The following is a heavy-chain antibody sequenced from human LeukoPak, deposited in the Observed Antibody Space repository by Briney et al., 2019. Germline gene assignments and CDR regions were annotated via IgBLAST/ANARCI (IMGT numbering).Heavy chain of an antibody. V-gene: IGHV5-51*01. Sequence: GESLKISCKGSGYSFTSYWIGWVRQMPGKGLEWMGIIYPGDSDTRYSPSFQGQVTISADKSISTAYLQWSSLMASDTAMYYCASGYSYGNNDYYYYYGMDVWGQGTTVTVSS. J-gene: IGHJ6*02. CDR1: GYSFTSYW. CDR2: IYPGDSDT. CDR3: ASGYSYGNNDYYYYYGMDV. D-gene: IGHD5-18*01.